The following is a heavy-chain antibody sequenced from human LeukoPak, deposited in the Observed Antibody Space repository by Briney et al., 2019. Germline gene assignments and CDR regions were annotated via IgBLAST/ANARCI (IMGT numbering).Heavy chain of an antibody. D-gene: IGHD3-10*01. CDR2: IKQDGSEE. CDR1: GFTFSSYW. Sequence: GGSLRLSCAASGFTFSSYWMSWVRQAPGKGLEWVANIKQDGSEEYYVDSVKGRFTISRDNAKNSLYLQMNSLRAEDTAVYYCARSPLSVGELSFDYWGQGTLVTVSS. CDR3: ARSPLSVGELSFDY. V-gene: IGHV3-7*03. J-gene: IGHJ4*02.